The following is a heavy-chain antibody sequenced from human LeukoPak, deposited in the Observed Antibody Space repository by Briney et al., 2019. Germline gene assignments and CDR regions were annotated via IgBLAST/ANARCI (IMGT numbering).Heavy chain of an antibody. CDR2: ISSSSSYI. Sequence: GGSLRLSCAASGFTFSSFNMTWVRQAPGKGLEWVSSISSSSSYIYYADSVRGRFTISRDNAKNSLYLQLNSLRAEDTAVYYCARGHTYYDFWSGEKYNWFDPWGQGTLVTVSS. D-gene: IGHD3-3*01. CDR3: ARGHTYYDFWSGEKYNWFDP. V-gene: IGHV3-21*01. CDR1: GFTFSSFN. J-gene: IGHJ5*02.